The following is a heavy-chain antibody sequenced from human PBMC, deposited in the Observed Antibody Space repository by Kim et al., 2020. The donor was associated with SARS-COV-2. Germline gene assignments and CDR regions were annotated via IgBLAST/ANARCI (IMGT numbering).Heavy chain of an antibody. D-gene: IGHD3-10*01. V-gene: IGHV3-15*01. CDR1: GFTFSNAW. CDR3: TTEYVLLWFGELSAYFDY. J-gene: IGHJ4*02. Sequence: GGSLRLSCAASGFTFSNAWMSWVRQAPGKGLEWVGRIKSKTDGGTTDYAAPVKGRFTISRDDSKNTLYLQMNSLKTEDTAVYYCTTEYVLLWFGELSAYFDYWGQGTLVTVSS. CDR2: IKSKTDGGTT.